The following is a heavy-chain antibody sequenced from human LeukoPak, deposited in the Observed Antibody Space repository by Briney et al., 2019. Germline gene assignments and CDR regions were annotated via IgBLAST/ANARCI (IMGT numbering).Heavy chain of an antibody. V-gene: IGHV1-18*01. Sequence: GASVKVSCKASGYTFTSYGISWVRQAPGQGLEWMGWISAYNGNTNYAQKLQGRVTMTTDTSTSTAYMELRSLRSDDTAVYYCALYYYGSGSYQDFFDYWGQGTLVTVSS. J-gene: IGHJ4*02. D-gene: IGHD3-10*01. CDR3: ALYYYGSGSYQDFFDY. CDR1: GYTFTSYG. CDR2: ISAYNGNT.